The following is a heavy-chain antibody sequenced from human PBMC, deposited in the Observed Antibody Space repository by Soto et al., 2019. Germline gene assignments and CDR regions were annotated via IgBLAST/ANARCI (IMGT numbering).Heavy chain of an antibody. CDR3: ARTKLCSVAADLDS. J-gene: IGHJ4*02. CDR2: IYRSGST. Sequence: QVQLQESGPGLVKPSGTLSLTCAVSGGSITSSNWWSWVRQSPGKGLEWIGEIYRSGSTNYNPSLTSRVTMSIDTSKNQFSLNLRSVTAADTAVYYCARTKLCSVAADLDSWGQGTLVTVSS. D-gene: IGHD6-13*01. CDR1: GGSITSSNW. V-gene: IGHV4-4*02.